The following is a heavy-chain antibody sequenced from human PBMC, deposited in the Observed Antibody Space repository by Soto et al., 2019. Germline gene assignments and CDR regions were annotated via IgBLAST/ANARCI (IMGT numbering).Heavy chain of an antibody. CDR3: AKARGKYCSGGSCNPFDS. V-gene: IGHV3-23*01. J-gene: IGHJ4*02. Sequence: AGGSLRLSFAASGFTFSSYAMSWVRQAPGKGLEWVSPISGSGGSTYYADSVKGRFTISRDNSKNTLYLQMNSLRAEDTAVYYCAKARGKYCSGGSCNPFDSWGQGTLVTVSS. CDR1: GFTFSSYA. CDR2: ISGSGGST. D-gene: IGHD2-15*01.